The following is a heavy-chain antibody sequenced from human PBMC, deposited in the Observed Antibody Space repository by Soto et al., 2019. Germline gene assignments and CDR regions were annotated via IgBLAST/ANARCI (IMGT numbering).Heavy chain of an antibody. V-gene: IGHV3-48*02. Sequence: EVQLVESGGGLVQPGGSLRLSCLASGFTFSTEVINWVRQAPGKGLEWVAQISTSGATRYYADPVKGRFTISRDNAKTSLYLQMDSLRNEDTAVYYCARFFGSGFDYWGQGTLVTVSS. D-gene: IGHD6-19*01. CDR1: GFTFSTEV. CDR2: ISTSGATR. J-gene: IGHJ4*02. CDR3: ARFFGSGFDY.